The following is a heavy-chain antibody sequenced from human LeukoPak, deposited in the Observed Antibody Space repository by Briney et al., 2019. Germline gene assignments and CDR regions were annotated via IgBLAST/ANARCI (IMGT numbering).Heavy chain of an antibody. D-gene: IGHD5-12*01. CDR3: ARGSGYDNGDFDY. CDR2: IKQDGSEK. V-gene: IGHV3-7*03. CDR1: GFTFSSYW. J-gene: IGHJ4*02. Sequence: GGSLRLSCAASGFTFSSYWMSWVRQAPGKGLEWVANIKQDGSEKYYVDSVKGRFTISRDNAKNTLYLQMNSLRAEDAAIYYCARGSGYDNGDFDYWGQGTLVTVSS.